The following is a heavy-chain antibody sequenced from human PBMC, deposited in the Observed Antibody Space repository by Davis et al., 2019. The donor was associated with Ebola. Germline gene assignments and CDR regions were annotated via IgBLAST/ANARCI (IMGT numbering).Heavy chain of an antibody. CDR1: GFTFDDYA. D-gene: IGHD1-26*01. V-gene: IGHV3-9*01. CDR2: ISWNSGSI. Sequence: GGSLRLSCAASGFTFDDYAMHWVRQAPGKGLEWVSGISWNSGSIGYADSVKGRFTISRDNAKNSLYLQMNSLRAEDTALHYCAKGFSVGTTVIDYWGQGTLVTVSS. CDR3: AKGFSVGTTVIDY. J-gene: IGHJ4*02.